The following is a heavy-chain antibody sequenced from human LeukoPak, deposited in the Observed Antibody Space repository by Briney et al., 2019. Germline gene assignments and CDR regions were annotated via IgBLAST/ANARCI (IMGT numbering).Heavy chain of an antibody. CDR2: INHSGST. Sequence: SETLSLTCAVYGGSFSGYYWSWIRQPPGKGLEWIGEINHSGSTNYNPSLKSRVTISVDTSKNRFSLKLSSVTAADTAVYYCAGVPRTYGSGGDAFDIWGQGTMVTVSS. J-gene: IGHJ3*02. D-gene: IGHD3-10*01. CDR1: GGSFSGYY. V-gene: IGHV4-34*01. CDR3: AGVPRTYGSGGDAFDI.